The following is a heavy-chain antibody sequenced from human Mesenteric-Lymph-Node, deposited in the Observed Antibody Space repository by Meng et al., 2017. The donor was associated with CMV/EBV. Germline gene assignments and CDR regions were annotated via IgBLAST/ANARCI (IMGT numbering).Heavy chain of an antibody. J-gene: IGHJ4*02. D-gene: IGHD6-13*01. V-gene: IGHV3-23*01. CDR3: AKAADSSSWYSRTNFDS. CDR2: ISGSGGST. CDR1: FTFSRFW. Sequence: FTFSRFWMSWSHQAPGKGLEWVSAISGSGGSTYYADSVKGRFAISRDNSKNTLFLQMNSLRAEDTAVYYCAKAADSSSWYSRTNFDSWGQGTLVTVSS.